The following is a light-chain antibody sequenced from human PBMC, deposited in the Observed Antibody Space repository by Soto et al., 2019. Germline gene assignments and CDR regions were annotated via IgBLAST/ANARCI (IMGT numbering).Light chain of an antibody. CDR2: GAS. V-gene: IGKV3-15*01. CDR3: QQYNNRLVT. Sequence: EIVMTKSPATLSVSPGERATLSCRASQSVSSNLAWYQQKPGQAPRLLIYGASTRATGIPARFSGSGSGKVFTLAISSLQSEDLAVYYCQQYNNRLVTCGQGTKVEIK. J-gene: IGKJ1*01. CDR1: QSVSSN.